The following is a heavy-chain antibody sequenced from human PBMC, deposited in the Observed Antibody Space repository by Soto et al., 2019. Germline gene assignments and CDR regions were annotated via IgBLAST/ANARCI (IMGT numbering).Heavy chain of an antibody. CDR1: GYTFTSYG. D-gene: IGHD5-12*01. Sequence: QVQLVQSGGEVKKPGASVKLSCTASGYTFTSYGISWVRQAPGQGLEWMGWISAYNGKTNYAQNVKGRGTMTTDTSTRTAYMDMRSLRSDDTAVYYCARGGDVNYYHGMDVWGQGTTVTVSS. V-gene: IGHV1-18*01. J-gene: IGHJ6*02. CDR3: ARGGDVNYYHGMDV. CDR2: ISAYNGKT.